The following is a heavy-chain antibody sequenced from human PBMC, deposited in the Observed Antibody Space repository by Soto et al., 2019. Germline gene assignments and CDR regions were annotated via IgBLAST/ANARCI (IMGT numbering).Heavy chain of an antibody. CDR2: IYYSGST. CDR3: ARESRPGSTGWYAPFDY. V-gene: IGHV4-31*03. D-gene: IGHD6-19*01. CDR1: GGFIRSGVYY. Sequence: SETLFLTCTVSGGFIRSGVYYWSWIRQHPGKGLEWIGYIYYSGSTYYNPSLKSRVTISVDTSKNQFSLKLSSVTAADTAVYYCARESRPGSTGWYAPFDYWGQGTLVTVS. J-gene: IGHJ4*02.